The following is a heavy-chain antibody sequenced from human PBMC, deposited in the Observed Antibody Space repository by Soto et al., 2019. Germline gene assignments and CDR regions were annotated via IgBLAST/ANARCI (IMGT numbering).Heavy chain of an antibody. Sequence: QVQLVQSGAEVKKPGSSVKVSCKASGGTFSSYAISWVRQAPGQGLEWMGGIIPIFGTANYAQKFQGRVTITADESTSTAYMELSSLRSEDTAVYYCARAYCSSTSCYTFGWTYYGMAVWGQGTTVTVSS. CDR3: ARAYCSSTSCYTFGWTYYGMAV. CDR2: IIPIFGTA. D-gene: IGHD2-2*02. J-gene: IGHJ6*02. V-gene: IGHV1-69*01. CDR1: GGTFSSYA.